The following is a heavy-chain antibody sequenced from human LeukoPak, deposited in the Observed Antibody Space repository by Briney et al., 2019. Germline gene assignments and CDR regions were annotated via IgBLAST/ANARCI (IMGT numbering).Heavy chain of an antibody. CDR2: IKQDGSEK. Sequence: GSLRLSCAAPGFTFSSYWMRWVRQAPGKGLEWVANIKQDGSEKYYVDSVKGRFTISRDNAKNSLYLQMNSLRAEDTAVYYCASFDYWGQGTLVTVSS. J-gene: IGHJ4*02. CDR3: ASFDY. V-gene: IGHV3-7*02. CDR1: GFTFSSYW.